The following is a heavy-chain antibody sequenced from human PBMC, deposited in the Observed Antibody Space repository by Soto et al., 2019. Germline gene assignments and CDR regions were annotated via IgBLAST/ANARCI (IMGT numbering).Heavy chain of an antibody. J-gene: IGHJ6*02. CDR1: GYTFTGYY. CDR3: ARQLRGDSYYYYYGMDV. Sequence: ASVKVSCKASGYTFTGYYMHWVRQAPGQGLEWMGWINPNSGGTNYAQKFQGWVTMTRDTSISTAYMELSGLRSDDTAVYYCARQLRGDSYYYYYGMDVWGQGTTVTVSS. CDR2: INPNSGGT. D-gene: IGHD4-17*01. V-gene: IGHV1-2*04.